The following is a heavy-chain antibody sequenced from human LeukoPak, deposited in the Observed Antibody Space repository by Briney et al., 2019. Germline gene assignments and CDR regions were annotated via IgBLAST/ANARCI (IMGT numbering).Heavy chain of an antibody. CDR3: ARAIGDCGRYGVDV. V-gene: IGHV3-48*03. J-gene: IGHJ6*02. CDR1: GFTFRSYE. D-gene: IGHD2-21*02. Sequence: PGGSRRLSCGASGFTFRSYEMKWVPQAPGKGLQWVSSISSSDSTIYYADSVKGRFTISRDNAKNSVYLQMNSLRVEDTAVYYCARAIGDCGRYGVDVWGQGTTITVFS. CDR2: ISSSDSTI.